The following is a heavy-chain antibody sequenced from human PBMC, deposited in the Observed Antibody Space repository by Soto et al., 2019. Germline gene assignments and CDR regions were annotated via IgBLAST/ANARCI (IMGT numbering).Heavy chain of an antibody. CDR3: ARDTGWGLGY. V-gene: IGHV4-4*02. CDR2: IYYSGGT. D-gene: IGHD6-19*01. Sequence: QVQLQESGPGLVRPSGTLSLTCAVSGDSINSNYCWTWVRQPPGKGLEWIAEIYYSGGTSYNPSLQSRVTISKDKAKNQFSLNLTSVTAADTAMYYCARDTGWGLGYWGQGTLVTVSS. J-gene: IGHJ4*02. CDR1: GDSINSNYC.